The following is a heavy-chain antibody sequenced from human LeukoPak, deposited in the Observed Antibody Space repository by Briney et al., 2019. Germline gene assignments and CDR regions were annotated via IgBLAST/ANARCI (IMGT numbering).Heavy chain of an antibody. CDR3: ASLRERSYYARGFDY. V-gene: IGHV3-21*01. J-gene: IGHJ4*02. CDR1: GFAFSIST. CDR2: ISSSSNYI. D-gene: IGHD1-26*01. Sequence: SGESLRLSCAASGFAFSISTMSWVRQAPGKGLEWVSCISSSSNYIYYADSVQGRFTISRDNAKNSLYLQMNSLRAEDTAVYYCASLRERSYYARGFDYWGQGTLVTVSS.